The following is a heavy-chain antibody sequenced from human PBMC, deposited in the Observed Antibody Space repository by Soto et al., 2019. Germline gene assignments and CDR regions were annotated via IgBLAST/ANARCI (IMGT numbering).Heavy chain of an antibody. V-gene: IGHV1-46*01. CDR1: GYTFTSYY. Sequence: GASVKVSCKASGYTFTSYYMHWVRQAPGQGLEWMGIINPSGGSTSYAQKFQGRVTMTRDTSTSTVYMELSSLRSEDTAVYYCARDPRDYYDFWSGYYNNYYYYGMDVWGQGTTVTVSS. D-gene: IGHD3-3*01. CDR3: ARDPRDYYDFWSGYYNNYYYYGMDV. J-gene: IGHJ6*02. CDR2: INPSGGST.